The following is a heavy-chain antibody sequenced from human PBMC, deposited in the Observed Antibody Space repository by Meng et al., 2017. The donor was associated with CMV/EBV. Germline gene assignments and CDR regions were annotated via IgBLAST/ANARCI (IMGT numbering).Heavy chain of an antibody. CDR2: IRYDGSNK. CDR3: AKDTGFGGYFDY. CDR1: GCTFSSYG. Sequence: QVQLVESGGDVLQPGGPLVLSAAASGCTFSSYGMHWVRQAPGKGLEWWAFIRYDGSNKYYADSVKGRFTISRDNSKNTLYLQMNSLRAEDTAVYYCAKDTGFGGYFDYWGQGTLVTGSS. V-gene: IGHV3-30*02. D-gene: IGHD3-16*01. J-gene: IGHJ4*02.